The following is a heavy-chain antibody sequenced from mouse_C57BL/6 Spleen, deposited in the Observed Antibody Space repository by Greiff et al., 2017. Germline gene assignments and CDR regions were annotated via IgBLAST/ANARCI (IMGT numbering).Heavy chain of an antibody. V-gene: IGHV1-9*01. CDR1: GYTFTGYW. CDR2: ILPGSGST. J-gene: IGHJ3*01. D-gene: IGHD1-1*01. Sequence: VQLQQSGAELMKPGASVKLSCKATGYTFTGYWIEWVKQRPGHGLEWIGEILPGSGSTNYNEKFKGKATFTADTSSNTAYMQLSSLTTEDSAIYYCARSRYYGTQIWVSWFAYWGQGTLVTVSA. CDR3: ARSRYYGTQIWVSWFAY.